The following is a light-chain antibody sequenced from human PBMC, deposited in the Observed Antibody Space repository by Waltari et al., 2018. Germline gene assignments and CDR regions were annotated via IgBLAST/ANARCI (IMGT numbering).Light chain of an antibody. Sequence: QSALTQPPSASGSPGQSVTISCTGTSSDVGGYNYVSWYQQHPGKAPKLMIYEVSKRPSGVPARFSGSKPGNTASLTVSGLQAEDEADYYCSSYAGSNIVFGGGTKLTVL. CDR1: SSDVGGYNY. CDR3: SSYAGSNIV. CDR2: EVS. J-gene: IGLJ2*01. V-gene: IGLV2-8*01.